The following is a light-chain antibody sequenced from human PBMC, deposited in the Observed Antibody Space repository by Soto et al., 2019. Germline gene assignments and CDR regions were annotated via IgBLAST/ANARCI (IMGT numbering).Light chain of an antibody. Sequence: EVVLTQSPATLSVSLGDRATLSCRSSQSVIGYLAWYQQKPGQATRRVICGASGSATGIRGRLTGTEFTIDFSLTNSRVLAVYSGEYLNYWPRITFGQGTKVDIK. CDR2: GAS. CDR3: EYLNYWPRIT. J-gene: IGKJ1*01. CDR1: QSVIGY. V-gene: IGKV3-11*01.